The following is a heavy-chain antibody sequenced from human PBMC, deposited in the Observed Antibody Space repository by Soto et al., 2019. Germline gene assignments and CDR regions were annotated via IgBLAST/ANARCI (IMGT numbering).Heavy chain of an antibody. CDR3: ERRVWGSYREFDY. Sequence: SETLSLTCAIYGGSFSGYYWSWIRQPPGKGLEWIGEINHSGSTNYNPSLKSRVTISVDTSKNQFSLKLSSVTAADTAVYYCERRVWGSYREFDYWGQGTMVTVSS. CDR2: INHSGST. D-gene: IGHD3-16*02. J-gene: IGHJ4*02. CDR1: GGSFSGYY. V-gene: IGHV4-34*01.